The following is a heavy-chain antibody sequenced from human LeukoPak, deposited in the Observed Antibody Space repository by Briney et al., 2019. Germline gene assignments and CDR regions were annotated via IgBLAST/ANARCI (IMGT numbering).Heavy chain of an antibody. CDR1: GYTFTSYG. Sequence: ASVKVSCKASGYTFTSYGISWVRQAPGQGLEWMGWISAYNGNTNYAQKLQGRVTMTTDTSTSTAYMELRSLRSDDTAVYYCAREMAVAGSGVIDSWVQGTLVTVSS. J-gene: IGHJ4*02. CDR2: ISAYNGNT. V-gene: IGHV1-18*01. D-gene: IGHD6-19*01. CDR3: AREMAVAGSGVIDS.